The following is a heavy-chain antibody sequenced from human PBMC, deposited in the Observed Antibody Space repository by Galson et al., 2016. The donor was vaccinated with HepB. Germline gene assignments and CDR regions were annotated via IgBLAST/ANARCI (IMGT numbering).Heavy chain of an antibody. CDR2: IWYDGSNK. CDR1: GFTFNSFG. J-gene: IGHJ4*02. Sequence: SLRLSCAASGFTFNSFGMHWVRQAPGKGLEWVAVIWYDGSNKYYGDSVKGRFTISRDNSKNTLYLQMNSLRAKDTAIYYCAREAPIAAPGANDCWGQGTQVTVSS. CDR3: AREAPIAAPGANDC. V-gene: IGHV3-33*01. D-gene: IGHD6-13*01.